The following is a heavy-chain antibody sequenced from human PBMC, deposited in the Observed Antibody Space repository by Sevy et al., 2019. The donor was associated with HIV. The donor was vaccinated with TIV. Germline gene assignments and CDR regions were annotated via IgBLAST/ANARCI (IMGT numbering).Heavy chain of an antibody. J-gene: IGHJ4*02. CDR2: IYHSGST. CDR1: GGSISSGGYS. CDR3: ATLGYCSGGSYHGDY. V-gene: IGHV4-30-2*01. D-gene: IGHD2-15*01. Sequence: SETLSLTCAVSGGSISSGGYSWSWIRQPPGKGLEWIGYIYHSGSTYYNPSLKSRVTISVDRSKNQFSLKLSSVTAADTAVYYCATLGYCSGGSYHGDYWGQGTLVTVSS.